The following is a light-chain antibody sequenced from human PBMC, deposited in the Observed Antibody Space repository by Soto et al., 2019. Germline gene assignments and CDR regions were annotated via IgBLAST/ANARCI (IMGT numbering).Light chain of an antibody. CDR1: PGIRND. V-gene: IGKV1-17*01. CDR3: LHHSTYPLT. Sequence: DIQMTQFPSSLSASVGDRVTITCRASPGIRNDLGWYQQKPGKAPNRLIYAASSLQSGVPSRFSDSGSGTEFTLAISSLQPEDSATFYCLHHSTYPLTFGQGTKVEIK. J-gene: IGKJ1*01. CDR2: AAS.